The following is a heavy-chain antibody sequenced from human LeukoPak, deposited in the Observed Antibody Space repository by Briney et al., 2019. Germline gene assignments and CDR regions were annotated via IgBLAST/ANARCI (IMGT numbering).Heavy chain of an antibody. Sequence: SGPTLVNPTQPLTLTCTFSGFSLSTSGVGVAWIRQPPGKALEWHALIYWNDDRRYSPSLKSRLTITKDTSKNQVVLTMTNMDPVDTATYYCAHSVLTSDAFDIWGQGTMVTVSS. CDR3: AHSVLTSDAFDI. CDR2: IYWNDDR. V-gene: IGHV2-5*01. J-gene: IGHJ3*02. CDR1: GFSLSTSGVG. D-gene: IGHD3-10*02.